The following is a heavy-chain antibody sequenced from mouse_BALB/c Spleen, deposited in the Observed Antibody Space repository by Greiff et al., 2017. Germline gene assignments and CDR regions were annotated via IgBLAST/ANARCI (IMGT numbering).Heavy chain of an antibody. CDR2: ISYSGST. J-gene: IGHJ4*01. CDR1: GDSITSGY. D-gene: IGHD1-1*01. CDR3: AVYYYGSRGYYAMDY. Sequence: DVQLQESGPSLVKPSQTLSLTCSVTGDSITSGYWNWIRKFPGNKLEYMGYISYSGSTYYNPSLKSRISITRDTSKNQYYLQLNSVTTEDTATYYCAVYYYGSRGYYAMDYWGQGTSVTVSS. V-gene: IGHV3-8*02.